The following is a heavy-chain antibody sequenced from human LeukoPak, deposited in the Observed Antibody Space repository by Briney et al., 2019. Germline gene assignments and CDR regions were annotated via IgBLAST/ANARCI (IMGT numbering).Heavy chain of an antibody. D-gene: IGHD6-19*01. V-gene: IGHV1-18*01. J-gene: IGHJ6*02. CDR3: ARDGPGIAVAVTYYYYYGMDV. CDR2: ISAYNGNT. Sequence: ASVKVSCKASGYTFTSYGISWVRQAPGQGLEWMGWISAYNGNTNYAQKLQGRVTMTTDTSTSTAYMEPRSLRSDDTAVYYCARDGPGIAVAVTYYYYYGMDVWGQGTTVTVSS. CDR1: GYTFTSYG.